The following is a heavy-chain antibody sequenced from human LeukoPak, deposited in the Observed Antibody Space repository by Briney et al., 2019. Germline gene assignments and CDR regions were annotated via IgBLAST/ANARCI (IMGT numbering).Heavy chain of an antibody. CDR3: ASSGYSYGTFDY. CDR1: GGSISSYY. J-gene: IGHJ4*02. V-gene: IGHV4-59*08. D-gene: IGHD5-18*01. CDR2: IYYSGST. Sequence: PSETLSLTCTVSGGSISSYYWSWIRQPPGKGLEWIGYIYYSGSTNYNPSLKSRVTISVDTSKNQFSLELSSVTAADTAVYYCASSGYSYGTFDYWGQGTLVTVSS.